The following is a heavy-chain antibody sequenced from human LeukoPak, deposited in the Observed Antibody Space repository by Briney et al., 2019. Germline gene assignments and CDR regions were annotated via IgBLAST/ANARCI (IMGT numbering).Heavy chain of an antibody. CDR2: IYYSGST. Sequence: SETLSLTCTISGGSISGYYWTWIRQPPGKGLEWTGYIYYSGSTNYNPSLKSRVIILVDTSKNQFSLKLSSVTAADTAVYYCARGTIFGVATNWFDPWGQGTLVTVSS. CDR3: ARGTIFGVATNWFDP. V-gene: IGHV4-59*01. J-gene: IGHJ5*02. CDR1: GGSISGYY. D-gene: IGHD3-3*01.